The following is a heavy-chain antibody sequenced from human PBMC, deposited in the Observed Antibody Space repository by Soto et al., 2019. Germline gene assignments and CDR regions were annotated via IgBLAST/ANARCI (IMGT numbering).Heavy chain of an antibody. CDR1: GGSMSPYY. D-gene: IGHD6-6*01. Sequence: SETLYLTCSVSGGSMSPYYWSWIRQSPGKGLEWIGFIYYDGRTDYSPSLKSRVTIGLDTSKSQFSLTLTSVTTADTAVYFCARVSVVAARPERYFDYWGQGSLVTVSS. CDR2: IYYDGRT. J-gene: IGHJ4*02. V-gene: IGHV4-59*01. CDR3: ARVSVVAARPERYFDY.